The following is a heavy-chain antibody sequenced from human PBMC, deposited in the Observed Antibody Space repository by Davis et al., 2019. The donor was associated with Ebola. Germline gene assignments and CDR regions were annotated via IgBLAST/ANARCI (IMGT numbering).Heavy chain of an antibody. Sequence: GESLKISCAASGFTFSDYYMSWIRQAPGKGLEWVSYISSSGSTIYYADSVKGRFTISRDNSKNTLYLQMNSLRAEDTAVYYCAKDKATVGFYWGQGTLVTVSS. D-gene: IGHD4-23*01. V-gene: IGHV3-11*01. CDR2: ISSSGSTI. CDR1: GFTFSDYY. J-gene: IGHJ4*02. CDR3: AKDKATVGFY.